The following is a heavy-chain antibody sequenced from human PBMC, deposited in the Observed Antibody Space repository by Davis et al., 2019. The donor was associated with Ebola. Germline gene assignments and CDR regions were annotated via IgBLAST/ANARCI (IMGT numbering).Heavy chain of an antibody. J-gene: IGHJ4*02. CDR2: IISVFGIP. Sequence: SVKVSCKASGGTFSSYAISWVRQAPGQGLDWMGGIISVFGIPKYAQKFQGRVTITADESTTTAYMELSSLRSEDTAVYYCARDRYSDGSGYFFEQSHWGQGTLVTVSS. D-gene: IGHD3-22*01. CDR1: GGTFSSYA. CDR3: ARDRYSDGSGYFFEQSH. V-gene: IGHV1-69*13.